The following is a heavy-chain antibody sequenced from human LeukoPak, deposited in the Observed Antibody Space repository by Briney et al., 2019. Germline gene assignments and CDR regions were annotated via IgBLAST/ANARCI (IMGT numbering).Heavy chain of an antibody. CDR2: IYYSGST. V-gene: IGHV4-59*12. J-gene: IGHJ5*02. CDR3: AREGLNMVRGVIPKEAWGWFDP. CDR1: GGSISSYY. D-gene: IGHD3-10*01. Sequence: SETLSLTCTVSGGSISSYYWSWIRQPPGKGLEWIGYIYYSGSTNYNPSLKGRVTISVDTSKNQFSLKLSSVTAADTAVYYCAREGLNMVRGVIPKEAWGWFDPWGQGTLVTVSS.